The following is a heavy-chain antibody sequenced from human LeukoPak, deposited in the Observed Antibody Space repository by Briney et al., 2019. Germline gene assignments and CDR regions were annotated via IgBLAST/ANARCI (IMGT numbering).Heavy chain of an antibody. V-gene: IGHV3-23*01. D-gene: IGHD3-16*02. CDR3: VYYAYVWGSYPGDS. Sequence: PGGSLRLSCAASGFTFSSYAMSWVRQAPGKGLEWVSSISGSGDNTCYADSVKGRFTISRDNSKNTLYLQMNSLRAEDTAVYYCVYYAYVWGSYPGDSWGQGTLVTVSS. CDR2: ISGSGDNT. CDR1: GFTFSSYA. J-gene: IGHJ4*02.